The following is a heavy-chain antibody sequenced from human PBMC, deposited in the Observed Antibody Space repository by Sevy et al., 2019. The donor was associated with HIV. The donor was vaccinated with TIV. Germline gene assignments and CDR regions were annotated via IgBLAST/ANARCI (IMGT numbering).Heavy chain of an antibody. D-gene: IGHD6-6*01. CDR2: ISSSSSYI. Sequence: GGSLRLSCAASGFTFSSYSMNWVRQAPGKGLEWVSSISSSSSYIYYADSVKGRFTISRDNAKNSLYLQMNSLRAEDTAVYDGARVVPYYYYYGIDVWGQGTTVTVSS. CDR3: ARVVPYYYYYGIDV. V-gene: IGHV3-21*01. CDR1: GFTFSSYS. J-gene: IGHJ6*02.